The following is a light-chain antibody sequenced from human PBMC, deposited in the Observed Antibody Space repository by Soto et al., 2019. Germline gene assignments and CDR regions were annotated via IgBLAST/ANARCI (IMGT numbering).Light chain of an antibody. V-gene: IGKV3-15*01. Sequence: EIVLTQSPGTLSLSPGERATLSCSSSQSVSSSYLAWYQQKPGQAPRLLIYGASTRATGIPARFSGSGSGTEFTLTISSLQSEDFAVYYCQQYNNWPRTFGQGTRLEIK. CDR3: QQYNNWPRT. CDR2: GAS. CDR1: QSVSSSY. J-gene: IGKJ5*01.